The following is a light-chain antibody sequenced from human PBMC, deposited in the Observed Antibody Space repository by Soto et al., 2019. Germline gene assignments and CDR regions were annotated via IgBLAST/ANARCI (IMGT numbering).Light chain of an antibody. J-gene: IGKJ3*01. Sequence: EIVLTQSPGTLSLSPGERATLYCRASPSVSSSYLAWYQQKPGQAPRLLIYGASSRATGIPDRFSGSGSGTDFTLTISRLEPEDFAVYYCQQYGSSPVTFGPGTKVDIK. CDR2: GAS. CDR1: PSVSSSY. V-gene: IGKV3-20*01. CDR3: QQYGSSPVT.